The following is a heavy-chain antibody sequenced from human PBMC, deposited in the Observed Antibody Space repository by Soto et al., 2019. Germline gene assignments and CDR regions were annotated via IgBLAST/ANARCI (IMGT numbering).Heavy chain of an antibody. CDR2: IIAIFGSP. Sequence: QVQLVQSGAEVKMPGSSVKVSCKASGGAFSSYAISWVRQAPGQGLEWMGGIIAIFGSPNYAQTFQGRVTXTXEXSTSTAYMELRRLRSEDTAMYYWATSGDMSGWHGGIWGQGTMVTVSS. CDR1: GGAFSSYA. J-gene: IGHJ3*02. V-gene: IGHV1-69*14. D-gene: IGHD6-19*01. CDR3: ATSGDMSGWHGGI.